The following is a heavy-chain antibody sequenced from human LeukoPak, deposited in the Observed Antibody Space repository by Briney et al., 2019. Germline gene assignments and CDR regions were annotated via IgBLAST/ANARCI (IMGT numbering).Heavy chain of an antibody. D-gene: IGHD1-26*01. J-gene: IGHJ4*02. CDR3: ARGEWDLLFDY. CDR1: GGSISGYY. V-gene: IGHV4-59*01. Sequence: SETLSLTCTVSGGSISGYYWSWIRQPPGKGLEWIGYIFYSGSTNYNPSLKSRVTLSVDTSKNQFSLKLSSVTAADTAVYYCARGEWDLLFDYWGQGTLVTVSS. CDR2: IFYSGST.